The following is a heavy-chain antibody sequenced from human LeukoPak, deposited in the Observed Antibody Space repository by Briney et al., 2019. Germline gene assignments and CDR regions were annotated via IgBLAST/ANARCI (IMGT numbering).Heavy chain of an antibody. D-gene: IGHD3-22*01. CDR1: GYTLTPYV. J-gene: IGHJ4*02. CDR2: ISAYNGTT. CDR3: ARGQDSSGYYCLDY. Sequence: AFGKPSSKPAGYTLTPYVISCVRQAAGPGLRWRGGISAYNGTTNYAQKLQGRVTMTTDTSTSTAYMELRRLRSDDTVVYYWARGQDSSGYYCLDYWGQGTLVTVSS. V-gene: IGHV1-18*01.